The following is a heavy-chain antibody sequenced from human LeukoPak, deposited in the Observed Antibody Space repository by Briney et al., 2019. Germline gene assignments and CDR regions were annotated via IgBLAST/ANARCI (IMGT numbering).Heavy chain of an antibody. D-gene: IGHD6-19*01. J-gene: IGHJ4*02. CDR1: GYTFTGYY. Sequence: ASVKVSCKASGYTFTGYYMHWVRQAPGQGLEWMGWINPNSGGTNYAQKFQGRVTMTRDTSISTAYTELSRLRSDDTAVYYCARVSYSSGWSDYWGQGTLVTVSS. V-gene: IGHV1-2*02. CDR3: ARVSYSSGWSDY. CDR2: INPNSGGT.